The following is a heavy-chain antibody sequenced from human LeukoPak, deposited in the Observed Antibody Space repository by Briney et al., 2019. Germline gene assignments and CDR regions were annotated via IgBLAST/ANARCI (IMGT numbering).Heavy chain of an antibody. CDR1: GYTLTELS. J-gene: IGHJ4*02. V-gene: IGHV1-69*13. CDR2: IIPIFGTA. D-gene: IGHD3-22*01. CDR3: ARGLAEYYYDSSGYFDYYFDY. Sequence: SVKVSCKVSGYTLTELSMHWVRQAPGQGLEWMGGIIPIFGTANYAQKFQGRVTITADEFTSTAYMELSSLRSEDTAVYYCARGLAEYYYDSSGYFDYYFDYWGQGTLVTVSS.